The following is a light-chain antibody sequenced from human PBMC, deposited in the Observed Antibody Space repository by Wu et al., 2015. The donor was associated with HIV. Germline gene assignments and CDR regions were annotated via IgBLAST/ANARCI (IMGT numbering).Light chain of an antibody. CDR1: RSVNSL. J-gene: IGKJ5*01. V-gene: IGKV3-11*01. CDR2: AAS. Sequence: VLTQSPAALSLSPGERATLSCRASRSVNSLLAWYQQKPGQPPRLLIYAASLKATGIPARFSGRGSGTDFSLIISSLEPEDSAVYYCQQRSNWPLTFGQGTRLEIK. CDR3: QQRSNWPLT.